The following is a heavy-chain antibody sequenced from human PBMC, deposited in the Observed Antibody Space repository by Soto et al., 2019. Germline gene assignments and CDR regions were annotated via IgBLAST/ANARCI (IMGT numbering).Heavy chain of an antibody. Sequence: QVQLVESGGGVVQPGRSLRLSCAASGFTFSSYAMYWVRQAPGKGLEWAAHISYDGSNKHYADSVKGRFTISRDNSKNSLYLQMNSLRVEDTAVYYCARESNTYRDYYHGMDVWGQGTTVTVSS. CDR1: GFTFSSYA. CDR3: ARESNTYRDYYHGMDV. D-gene: IGHD3-10*02. J-gene: IGHJ6*02. V-gene: IGHV3-30-3*01. CDR2: ISYDGSNK.